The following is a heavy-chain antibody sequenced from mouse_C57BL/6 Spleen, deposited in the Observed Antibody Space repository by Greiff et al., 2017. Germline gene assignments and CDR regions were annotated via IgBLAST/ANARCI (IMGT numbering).Heavy chain of an antibody. CDR2: IYPRSGNT. V-gene: IGHV1-81*01. J-gene: IGHJ4*01. CDR3: ARERGDYEAMDY. Sequence: QVQLQQSGAELARPGASVKLSCKASGYTFTSYGISWVKQRTGQGLEWIGEIYPRSGNTYYNEKFKGKATLTADKSFSTAYMELRSLTSEDSAVYFCARERGDYEAMDYWGQGTSVTVSS. CDR1: GYTFTSYG.